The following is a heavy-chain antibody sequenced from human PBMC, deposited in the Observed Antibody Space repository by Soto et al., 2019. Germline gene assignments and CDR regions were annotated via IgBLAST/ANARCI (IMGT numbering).Heavy chain of an antibody. CDR3: ARLTVEDGDGYYYYGLDV. D-gene: IGHD2-21*02. J-gene: IGHJ6*02. CDR1: GGSISSSSCY. CDR2: IYYSGST. Sequence: QLQLQESGPGLVKPSETLSLTCTVSGGSISSSSCYWGWIRQPPGKGLEWIGSIYYSGSTYYNPSFTSRDTISVDTSKNQFSLKLSSVTAADTAVYYCARLTVEDGDGYYYYGLDVWGQGTTVTVSS. V-gene: IGHV4-39*01.